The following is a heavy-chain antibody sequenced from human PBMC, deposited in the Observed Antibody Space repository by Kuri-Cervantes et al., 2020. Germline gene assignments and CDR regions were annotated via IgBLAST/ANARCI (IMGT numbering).Heavy chain of an antibody. CDR1: GYSFTSYW. CDR2: IYPGDSDT. V-gene: IGHV5-51*01. Sequence: KVTCKGSGYSFTSYWIGWVRQMRGKGLEGMGIIYPGDSDTRYSPSFQGQVTIPADKSISTAYMQWSSLKASDTAIYYCARRVTEVTTGENWFDPWGEGTLVTVSS. CDR3: ARRVTEVTTGENWFDP. D-gene: IGHD4-17*01. J-gene: IGHJ5*02.